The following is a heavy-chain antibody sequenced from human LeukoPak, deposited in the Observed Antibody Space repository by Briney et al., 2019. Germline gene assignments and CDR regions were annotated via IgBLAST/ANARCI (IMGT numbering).Heavy chain of an antibody. CDR2: IYHSGGT. CDR1: GGSISRNSFS. Sequence: PSQTLSLTCAVSGGSISRNSFSWNWIRQPPGKGLEWIGDIYHSGGTYYNPSLESRVTISIDRSKNQFSLKLRSVTAADTAVYYCARDRNYGDYGSYHFDHWGQGILVTVSS. CDR3: ARDRNYGDYGSYHFDH. D-gene: IGHD4-17*01. V-gene: IGHV4-30-2*01. J-gene: IGHJ4*02.